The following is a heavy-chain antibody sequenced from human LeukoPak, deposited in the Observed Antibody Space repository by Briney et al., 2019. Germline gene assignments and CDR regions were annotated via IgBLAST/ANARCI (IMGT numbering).Heavy chain of an antibody. CDR1: GFTFSSYW. Sequence: PGGSLRLSCAASGFTFSSYWMLWVRQAPGKGLVWVSRINSDGSSTSYADSVKGRFTISRDNAKNTLYLQMNSLRAEDTAVYDCAGVPVYRSSGWLRYFAYSGQGTLVTVSP. V-gene: IGHV3-74*01. D-gene: IGHD6-19*01. CDR2: INSDGSST. J-gene: IGHJ4*02. CDR3: AGVPVYRSSGWLRYFAY.